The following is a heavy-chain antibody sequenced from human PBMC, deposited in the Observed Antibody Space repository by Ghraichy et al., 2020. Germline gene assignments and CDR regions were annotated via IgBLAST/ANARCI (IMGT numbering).Heavy chain of an antibody. CDR2: ISSSSSYI. J-gene: IGHJ4*02. CDR1: GFTFSSYS. V-gene: IGHV3-21*01. D-gene: IGHD2-15*01. CDR3: ARDVLGYCSGGSCYAY. Sequence: GGSLRLSCAASGFTFSSYSMNWVRQAPGKGLEWVSSISSSSSYIYYADSVKGRFTISRDNAKNSLYLQMNSLRAEDTAVYYCARDVLGYCSGGSCYAYWGQGTLVTVSS.